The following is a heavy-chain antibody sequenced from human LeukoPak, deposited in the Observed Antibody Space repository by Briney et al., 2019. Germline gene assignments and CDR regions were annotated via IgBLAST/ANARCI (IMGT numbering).Heavy chain of an antibody. CDR3: ARSVAGTSDY. CDR2: INWNGGST. D-gene: IGHD6-19*01. CDR1: EFTFDDYG. Sequence: PGGSLRLSCAGSEFTFDDYGMSWVRQAPGKGLEWVSGINWNGGSTGYADSVKGRFTISRDNAKNSLYLQMNSLRAEDTAVYYCARSVAGTSDYWGQGTLVTVSS. V-gene: IGHV3-20*04. J-gene: IGHJ4*02.